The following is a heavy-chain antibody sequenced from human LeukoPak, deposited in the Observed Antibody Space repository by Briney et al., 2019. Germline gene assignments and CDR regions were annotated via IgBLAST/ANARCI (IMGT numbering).Heavy chain of an antibody. V-gene: IGHV3-30*02. CDR3: ARVPAGVIGMKDAFDI. D-gene: IGHD3-16*02. CDR1: GFTFSSYG. CDR2: IRYDGSNK. Sequence: GSLRLSCAASGFTFSSYGMHWVRQAPGKGLEWVAFIRYDGSNKYYADSVKGRFTISRHNAKNSLYLQMNSLRAEDTAVYYCARVPAGVIGMKDAFDIWGQGTMVTVSS. J-gene: IGHJ3*02.